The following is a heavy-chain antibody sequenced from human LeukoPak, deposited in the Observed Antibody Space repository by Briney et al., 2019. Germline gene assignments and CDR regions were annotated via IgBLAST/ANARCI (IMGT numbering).Heavy chain of an antibody. CDR3: ARKQGFWSGYSADYYYGMDV. V-gene: IGHV7-4-1*02. CDR2: INTNTGNP. J-gene: IGHJ6*02. CDR1: GYTFTSYY. D-gene: IGHD3-3*01. Sequence: GASVKVSCKASGYTFTSYYMHWVRQAPGQGLEWMGWINTNTGNPTYAQGFTGRFVFSLDTSVSTAYLQISSLKAEDTAVYYCARKQGFWSGYSADYYYGMDVWGQGTTVTVSS.